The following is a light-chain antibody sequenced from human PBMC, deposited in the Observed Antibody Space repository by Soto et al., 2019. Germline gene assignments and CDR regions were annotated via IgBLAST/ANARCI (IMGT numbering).Light chain of an antibody. CDR2: EVS. Sequence: QSALTQPPSASGSPGQSVTISCTGTSSDVGGYNYVSWYQQHPGKAPKLMISEVSKRPSGVPDRFSGSKSGNTASLTVSGLQAEDEADYYCSSVAGNHNVVCGGGTKLTVL. CDR3: SSVAGNHNVV. J-gene: IGLJ2*01. V-gene: IGLV2-8*01. CDR1: SSDVGGYNY.